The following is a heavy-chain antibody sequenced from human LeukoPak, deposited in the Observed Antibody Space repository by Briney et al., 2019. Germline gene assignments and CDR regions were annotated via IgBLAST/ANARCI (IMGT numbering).Heavy chain of an antibody. D-gene: IGHD5-24*01. CDR2: ISSSGSI. Sequence: PGGSLRLSCAASGFTFSSHEMNWVRQAPGKGLEWVSYISSSGSIYYGDSVKGRFTISRDNAKNSLYLQMNSLRAEDTAVYYCARDGYKIYGMDVWGQGTTVTVSS. J-gene: IGHJ6*02. CDR1: GFTFSSHE. CDR3: ARDGYKIYGMDV. V-gene: IGHV3-48*03.